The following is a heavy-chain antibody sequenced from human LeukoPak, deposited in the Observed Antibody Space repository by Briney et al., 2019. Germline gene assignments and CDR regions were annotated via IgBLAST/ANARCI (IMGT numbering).Heavy chain of an antibody. CDR2: INGDGSIT. J-gene: IGHJ4*02. V-gene: IGHV3-74*01. Sequence: QPGGSLRLSCAASGFTFNSYWMHWVRQAPGRGLVWVSRINGDGSITGYADSVRGRFAVSRDNARNTLYLEISSLRAEDTAVYYCAKQGRDHCSGGSCYLFDYWGQGTLVTVSS. CDR1: GFTFNSYW. D-gene: IGHD2-15*01. CDR3: AKQGRDHCSGGSCYLFDY.